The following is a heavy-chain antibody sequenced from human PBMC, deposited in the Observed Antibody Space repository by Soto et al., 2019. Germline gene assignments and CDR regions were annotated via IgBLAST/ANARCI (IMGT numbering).Heavy chain of an antibody. CDR1: GFTLSGYA. Sequence: EVQLAESGGGLAQPGGSLRLSCAASGFTLSGYAMDWVRQAPGKGLEYVSGISSNGGGTYYAKPVQGRFTIYRDNSKNSVYLQMGSLRPEDMAVYYCARRARPDFYYMDVWGKGTTVTVSS. V-gene: IGHV3-64*01. CDR2: ISSNGGGT. CDR3: ARRARPDFYYMDV. D-gene: IGHD6-6*01. J-gene: IGHJ6*03.